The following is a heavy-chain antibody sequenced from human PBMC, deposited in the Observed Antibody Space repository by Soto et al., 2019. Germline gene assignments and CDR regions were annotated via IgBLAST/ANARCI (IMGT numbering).Heavy chain of an antibody. CDR1: GFTFSSYA. Sequence: QVQLVESGGGVVQPGRSLRLSCAASGFTFSSYAMHWVRQAPGKGLEWVAVISYDGSNKYYADSVKGRFTISRDNSKNTLYVQMSSRRAEETAGYYCGRVSGDRSSDYWGQGALVTVSS. CDR2: ISYDGSNK. D-gene: IGHD3-10*01. CDR3: GRVSGDRSSDY. V-gene: IGHV3-30-3*01. J-gene: IGHJ4*02.